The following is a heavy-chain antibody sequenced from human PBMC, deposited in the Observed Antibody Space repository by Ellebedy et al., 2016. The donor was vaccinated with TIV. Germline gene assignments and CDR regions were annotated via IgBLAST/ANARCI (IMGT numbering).Heavy chain of an antibody. CDR2: ISNSGSYT. CDR3: VRHKGSTLVRGKPHDY. Sequence: GESLKISCAASGLTFSACYMSWIRQAPGKGLEWVSYISNSGSYTNYADSVKGRFTISRDNVRNLLYLQMDSLRPEDTAVYYCVRHKGSTLVRGKPHDYWGQGTLVTVSS. D-gene: IGHD3-10*01. V-gene: IGHV3-11*06. J-gene: IGHJ4*02. CDR1: GLTFSACY.